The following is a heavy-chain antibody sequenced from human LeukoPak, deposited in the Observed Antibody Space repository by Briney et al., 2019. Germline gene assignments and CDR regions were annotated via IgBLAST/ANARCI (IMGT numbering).Heavy chain of an antibody. J-gene: IGHJ4*02. Sequence: GGSLRLSCAASGFTFSTYNMNWVRQAPGKGLEWVSSIGSGSNYIYYAESLKGRFTISRDNAKNSLYLQINSLRAYDTAVYYCARGGITFGGVIVHWGQGTLVTVSS. D-gene: IGHD3-16*02. CDR2: IGSGSNYI. CDR1: GFTFSTYN. CDR3: ARGGITFGGVIVH. V-gene: IGHV3-21*01.